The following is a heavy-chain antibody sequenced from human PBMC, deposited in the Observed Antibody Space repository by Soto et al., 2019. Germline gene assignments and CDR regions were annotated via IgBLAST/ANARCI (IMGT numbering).Heavy chain of an antibody. Sequence: QVQLAESGGGVVQPGRSLRISCAASGFSFSNHGMQWVRQAPGKGLEWVAVISYDGNVKYYTDSVKGRFTISRDNSQSTLFLQMDSLRPEDAAVYYCAKDLKVSGGFHGSLNYYYGMGVWGQGTTVTVSS. CDR2: ISYDGNVK. D-gene: IGHD3-10*01. J-gene: IGHJ6*02. V-gene: IGHV3-30*18. CDR1: GFSFSNHG. CDR3: AKDLKVSGGFHGSLNYYYGMGV.